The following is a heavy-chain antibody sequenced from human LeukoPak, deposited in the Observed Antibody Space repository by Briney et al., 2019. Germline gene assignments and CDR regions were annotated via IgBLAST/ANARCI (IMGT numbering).Heavy chain of an antibody. CDR2: INHNGNVN. Sequence: GGSLRLSCAASGFTFSSYWMNWARQAPGKGLEWVASINHNGNVNYYVDSVKGRFTISRDNAKNSLYLQMSNLRAEDTAVYYCARGDSGWYIFDYWGQGTLVTVSS. CDR3: ARGDSGWYIFDY. J-gene: IGHJ4*02. CDR1: GFTFSSYW. D-gene: IGHD6-19*01. V-gene: IGHV3-7*03.